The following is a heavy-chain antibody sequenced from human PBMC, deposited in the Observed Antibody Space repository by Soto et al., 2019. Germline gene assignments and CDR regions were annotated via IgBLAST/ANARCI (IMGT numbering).Heavy chain of an antibody. CDR1: GDSISNFHW. CDR2: IFHSGST. Sequence: QVQLHESGPGLVKPSGTLSLTCAVSGDSISNFHWWTWLRQPPGRGLEWIGEIFHSGSTTYNPPLKGRVTRAAEEAAIQLALKLTSAAAGETAVHYCAGDGGEWPQRGGGGLDPWGLGILVIVSS. V-gene: IGHV4-4*02. J-gene: IGHJ5*02. CDR3: AGDGGEWPQRGGGGLDP. D-gene: IGHD3-16*01.